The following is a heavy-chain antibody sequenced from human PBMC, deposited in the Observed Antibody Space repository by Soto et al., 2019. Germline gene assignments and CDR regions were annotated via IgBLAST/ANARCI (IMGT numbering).Heavy chain of an antibody. CDR1: GGTFSSYT. CDR3: AIETEYSGYVDAFDI. V-gene: IGHV1-69*08. D-gene: IGHD5-12*01. J-gene: IGHJ3*02. CDR2: IIPILGIA. Sequence: QVQLVQSGAEVKKPGSSVKVSCKASGGTFSSYTISWVQQAPGQGLEWMGRIIPILGIANYAQKFQGRVTITAEKSPSTAYMELSSLRSEDTAVYYCAIETEYSGYVDAFDIWGQGTMVTVSS.